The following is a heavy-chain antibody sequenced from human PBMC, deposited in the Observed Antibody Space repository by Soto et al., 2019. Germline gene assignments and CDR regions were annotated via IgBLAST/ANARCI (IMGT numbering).Heavy chain of an antibody. CDR3: ARGDREDTAVVIGVRPGEYGVDV. CDR1: GFTFSNYA. Sequence: QVQLVESWGGVVQPGRSLRLSCAASGFTFSNYAMHWVRQAPGKGLECVAVISYNGGNRFYRDYVKGRFTISRDNSKTTVHLQIDSLRYEDAAVYYCARGDREDTAVVIGVRPGEYGVDVWGPGTTVTVSS. CDR2: ISYNGGNR. V-gene: IGHV3-30*04. J-gene: IGHJ6*02. D-gene: IGHD2-15*01.